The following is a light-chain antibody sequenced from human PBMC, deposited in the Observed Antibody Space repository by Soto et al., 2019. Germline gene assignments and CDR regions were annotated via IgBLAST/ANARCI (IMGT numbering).Light chain of an antibody. J-gene: IGKJ5*01. CDR2: GAS. CDR3: QQYGSSPPIT. Sequence: EVVLTQSPGTLSLSRGERATLSCRASQSVSSRLAWYQHKSGQAPRLLISGASSRATGIPDRFSGSGSGTDFTLTISRLEPEDFAVYYCQQYGSSPPITFGQGTRLEIK. V-gene: IGKV3-20*01. CDR1: QSVSSR.